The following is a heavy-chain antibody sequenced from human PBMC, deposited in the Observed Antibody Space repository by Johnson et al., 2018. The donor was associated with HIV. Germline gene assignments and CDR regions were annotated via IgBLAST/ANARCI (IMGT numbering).Heavy chain of an antibody. D-gene: IGHD3-10*01. V-gene: IGHV3-30-3*02. Sequence: QVQLVESGGGVVQPGGSLRLSCAASGFTFSRKAMHWVRHTPGKGLEWVAVISYDGSNKYYADSVKGRFTISRDNSKNTLNLQMTSLRPEDTAFYYCAKGMGLWIGELSDACHCWGLGTVVTVSS. CDR1: GFTFSRKA. CDR2: ISYDGSNK. CDR3: AKGMGLWIGELSDACHC. J-gene: IGHJ3*01.